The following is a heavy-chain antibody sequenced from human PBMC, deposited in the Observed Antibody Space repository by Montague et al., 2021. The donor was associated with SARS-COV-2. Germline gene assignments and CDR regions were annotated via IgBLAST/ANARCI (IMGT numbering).Heavy chain of an antibody. CDR2: IYYSGGT. D-gene: IGHD3-10*01. J-gene: IGHJ5*02. CDR1: GGSMSDHY. V-gene: IGHV4-59*11. CDR3: ARAVSVRRAVNWFDP. Sequence: SETLSLTCTVSGGSMSDHYWAWIRQPPGKGLGWLAYIYYSGGTNSXTSLKSRVSMSVDTSKNQFSLKLSSVTAADTAVYYCARAVSVRRAVNWFDPWGQGTLVTVSS.